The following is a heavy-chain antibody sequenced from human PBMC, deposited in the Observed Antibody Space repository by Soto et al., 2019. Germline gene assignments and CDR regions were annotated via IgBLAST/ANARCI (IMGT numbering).Heavy chain of an antibody. D-gene: IGHD3-22*01. CDR3: ARDPNYYDSSGYLHYFDY. Sequence: SVGSLRLSCAASGFTFSSYSMNWVRQAPGKGLEWVSYISSSSTIYYADSVKGRFTISRDNAKNSLYLQMNSLRDEDTAVYYCARDPNYYDSSGYLHYFDYWGQGTLVTVSS. CDR1: GFTFSSYS. J-gene: IGHJ4*02. V-gene: IGHV3-48*02. CDR2: ISSSSTI.